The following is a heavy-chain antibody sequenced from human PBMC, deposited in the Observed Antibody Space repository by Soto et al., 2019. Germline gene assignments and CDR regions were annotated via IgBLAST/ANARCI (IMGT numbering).Heavy chain of an antibody. CDR2: IYYSGST. CDR1: GGSISSYY. Sequence: QVQLQESGAGLVKPSETLSLTCTVSGGSISSYYWSWIRQPLGKGLEWIGYIYYSGSTNYNPSLKSRVTISVDTSKNQFSLKLSSVTAADTAVYYCARGEYRYYDSSGYYSDNWFDPWGQGTLVTVSS. J-gene: IGHJ5*02. V-gene: IGHV4-59*01. CDR3: ARGEYRYYDSSGYYSDNWFDP. D-gene: IGHD3-22*01.